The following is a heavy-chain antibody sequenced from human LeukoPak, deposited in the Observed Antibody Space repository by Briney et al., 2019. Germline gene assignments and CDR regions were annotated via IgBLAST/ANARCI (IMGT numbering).Heavy chain of an antibody. V-gene: IGHV3-21*01. J-gene: IGHJ6*02. CDR3: ARIVVVPAAIRLTGYYYYYGMDV. Sequence: GGSLRLSCAASGFTFSSYSMNWVRQAPGKGLEWVSSISSSSSYIYYADSVKGRLTISRDNAKNSLYLQMNSLRAEDTAVYYCARIVVVPAAIRLTGYYYYYGMDVWGQGTTVTVSS. CDR1: GFTFSSYS. D-gene: IGHD2-2*01. CDR2: ISSSSSYI.